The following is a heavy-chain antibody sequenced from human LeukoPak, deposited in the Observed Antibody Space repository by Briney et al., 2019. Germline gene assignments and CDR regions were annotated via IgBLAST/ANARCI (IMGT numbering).Heavy chain of an antibody. J-gene: IGHJ5*02. D-gene: IGHD3-16*01. V-gene: IGHV1-69*06. CDR3: ARYVTSPNWFDP. CDR1: GGTFSSYA. Sequence: SVKVSCKASGGTFSSYAISWVRQAPGQGLEWMGGIIPIFGTANYAQKFQGRVTITADKSTSTAYMELSSLRSEDTAVYYCARYVTSPNWFDPWGQGTLVTVSS. CDR2: IIPIFGTA.